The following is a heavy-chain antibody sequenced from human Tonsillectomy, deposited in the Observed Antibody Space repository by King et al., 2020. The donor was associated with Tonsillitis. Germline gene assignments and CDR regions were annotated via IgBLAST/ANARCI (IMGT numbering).Heavy chain of an antibody. D-gene: IGHD2-21*02. V-gene: IGHV3-23*04. CDR1: GFTFSSYA. CDR3: AKTLRTRHIVGVTATGQFDY. CDR2: ISGSGGST. Sequence: EVQLVESGGGLVQPGGSLRLSCAASGFTFSSYAMSWVRQAPGKGLEWVSGISGSGGSTYYADSVKGRFTISRDNSKNTLYLQMNSLRAEDTAVYYCAKTLRTRHIVGVTATGQFDYWGQGTLVTVSS. J-gene: IGHJ4*02.